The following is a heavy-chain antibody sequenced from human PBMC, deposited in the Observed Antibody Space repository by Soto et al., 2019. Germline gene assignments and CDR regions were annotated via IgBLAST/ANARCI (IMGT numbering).Heavy chain of an antibody. D-gene: IGHD3-22*01. J-gene: IGHJ3*02. CDR2: ISSSSSYI. Sequence: GGSLRLSCAASGFTFSSYNMNWVRQAPGKGLEWVSSISSSSSYIYYADSVKGRFTISRDNAKNSLYLQMNSLRAEDTALYYCAKDRRGYYYDSSGFKPRDAFDIWGQGTMVTVSS. CDR3: AKDRRGYYYDSSGFKPRDAFDI. CDR1: GFTFSSYN. V-gene: IGHV3-21*04.